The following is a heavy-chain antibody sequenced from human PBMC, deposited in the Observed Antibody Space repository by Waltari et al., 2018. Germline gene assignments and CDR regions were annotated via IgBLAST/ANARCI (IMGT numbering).Heavy chain of an antibody. CDR3: AREGDIVVVPAAIRSYYYGMDV. Sequence: EVQLVESGGGLVQPGGSLRLSCAASGFTFSSYEMNWVRQAPGKGLAWVSYISSSGSTIYYADSVKGRFTISRDNAKNSLYLQMNSLRAEDTAVYYCAREGDIVVVPAAIRSYYYGMDVWGQGTTVTVSS. J-gene: IGHJ6*02. CDR1: GFTFSSYE. D-gene: IGHD2-2*01. CDR2: ISSSGSTI. V-gene: IGHV3-48*03.